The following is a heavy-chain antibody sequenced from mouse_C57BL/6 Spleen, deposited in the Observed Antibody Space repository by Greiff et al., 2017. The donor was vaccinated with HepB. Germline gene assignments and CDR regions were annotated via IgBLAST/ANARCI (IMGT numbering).Heavy chain of an antibody. D-gene: IGHD2-4*01. CDR2: IYPGDGDT. V-gene: IGHV1-82*01. CDR3: ARHDFNWYFDV. Sequence: VQLQQSGPELVKPGASVKISCKASGYAFSSSWMNWVKQRPGKGLEWIGRIYPGDGDTNYNGKFKGKATLTADKSSSTAYMQLSSLTSEDSAVYFCARHDFNWYFDVWGTGTTGTVSS. CDR1: GYAFSSSW. J-gene: IGHJ1*03.